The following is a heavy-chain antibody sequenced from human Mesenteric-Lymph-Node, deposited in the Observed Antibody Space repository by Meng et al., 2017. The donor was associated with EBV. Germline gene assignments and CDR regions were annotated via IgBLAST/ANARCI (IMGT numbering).Heavy chain of an antibody. CDR3: ARGTVAGTHLDY. CDR1: GCCSSSCNW. V-gene: IGHV4-4*02. Sequence: QVQLQESGLGLVKPAVTLSFTGAGAGCCSSSCNWWSWVRQPPGKGLEWIGEIYHSGSTNYNSSLKSRVTISVDKSKNQFSLKLSSVTAADTAVYYCARGTVAGTHLDYWAQGTLVTVSS. J-gene: IGHJ4*02. D-gene: IGHD6-19*01. CDR2: IYHSGST.